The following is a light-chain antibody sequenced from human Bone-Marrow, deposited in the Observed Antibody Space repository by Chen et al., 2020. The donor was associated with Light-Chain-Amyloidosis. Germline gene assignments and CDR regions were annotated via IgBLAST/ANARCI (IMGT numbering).Light chain of an antibody. V-gene: IGLV6-57*01. CDR2: EDD. Sequence: NFMLTQPHSVSESPGKTVIISCTRSSGSIATNYVQWYQQRPGSSPTTVIYEDDHRPSGVPDLFSGSIDRSSNSASLTISGLKTEDEADYYCQSYQGSSQGVFGGGTKLTVL. J-gene: IGLJ3*02. CDR3: QSYQGSSQGV. CDR1: SGSIATNY.